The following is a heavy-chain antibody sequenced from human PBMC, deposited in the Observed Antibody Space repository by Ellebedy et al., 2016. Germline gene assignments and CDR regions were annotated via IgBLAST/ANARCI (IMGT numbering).Heavy chain of an antibody. CDR3: AGGLDTTEFRTFDY. CDR1: GDTLSSYA. Sequence: SVKVSCXASGDTLSSYAISWLRQAPGQGPEWMGGMIPLSGKINYAPEFQGRVTIIADESSSTAYMELSSLRSDDTAVYYCAGGLDTTEFRTFDYWGQGTLVTVSS. V-gene: IGHV1-69*13. D-gene: IGHD1-1*01. J-gene: IGHJ4*02. CDR2: MIPLSGKI.